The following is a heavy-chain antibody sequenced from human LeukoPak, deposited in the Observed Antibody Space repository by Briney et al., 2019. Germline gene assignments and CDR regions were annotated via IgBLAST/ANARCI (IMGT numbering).Heavy chain of an antibody. CDR2: ITGSGSST. V-gene: IGHV3-23*01. CDR1: GFTFSSYA. CDR3: APLAANIFDY. Sequence: GGSRRLPCAASGFTFSSYAMSWVRQAPGKGLEWVSAITGSGSSTYYAGSVKGRFTTSRDNSKRTLYLQMNSLRVEDTAVYYCAPLAANIFDYWGKGTVDTASS. D-gene: IGHD6-25*01. J-gene: IGHJ4*02.